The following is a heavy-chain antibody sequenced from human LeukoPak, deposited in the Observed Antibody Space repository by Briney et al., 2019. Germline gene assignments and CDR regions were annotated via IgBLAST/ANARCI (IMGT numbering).Heavy chain of an antibody. D-gene: IGHD3-9*01. Sequence: PGGSLRLSCAASGFTVSSNYMSWVRQAPGKGLEWVSVIYSGGSTYYADSVKGRFTISRDNSKNSLYLQMNSLRTEDTALYYCAKQFTRNLRYFDHPFFDYWGQGTLVTVSS. CDR3: AKQFTRNLRYFDHPFFDY. CDR2: IYSGGST. V-gene: IGHV3-53*05. CDR1: GFTVSSNY. J-gene: IGHJ4*02.